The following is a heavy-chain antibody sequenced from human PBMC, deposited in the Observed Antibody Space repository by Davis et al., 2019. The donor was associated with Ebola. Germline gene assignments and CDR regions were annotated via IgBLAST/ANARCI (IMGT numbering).Heavy chain of an antibody. CDR2: NHDSGCT. Sequence: MPSETLSLTCTVPGAPTRTYHWSWIRKLPGKGLEWFGHNHDSGCTNYTPSLKSRVTTSVDTFKNQLSLKLRSVTNADTSVYYCAGVPRSYDFWSGRYSYYGMDVWGQGTTVTVS. V-gene: IGHV4-59*01. CDR3: AGVPRSYDFWSGRYSYYGMDV. J-gene: IGHJ6*02. CDR1: GAPTRTYH. D-gene: IGHD3-3*01.